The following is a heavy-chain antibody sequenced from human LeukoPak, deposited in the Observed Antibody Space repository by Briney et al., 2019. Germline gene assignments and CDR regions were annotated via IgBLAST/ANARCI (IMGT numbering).Heavy chain of an antibody. V-gene: IGHV3-23*01. CDR3: AKGITLSSGWYY. J-gene: IGHJ4*02. CDR1: GFTFSSYA. Sequence: GGSLRLSCAASGFTFSSYAMSWVRQAPGKGLEWVSAISGSGGSTYYADSVKGRFTISRDNSKNTLYLQMNSLGAEDTAVYYCAKGITLSSGWYYWGQGTLVTVSS. CDR2: ISGSGGST. D-gene: IGHD6-19*01.